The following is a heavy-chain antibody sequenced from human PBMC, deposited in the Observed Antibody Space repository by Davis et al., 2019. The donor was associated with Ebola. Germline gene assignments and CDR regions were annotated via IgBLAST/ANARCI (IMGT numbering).Heavy chain of an antibody. Sequence: GGSLRLSCAASGFIFEDFGMHWVRQVPGKGLEWISGVTSNSGRIAYADFLRGRFTVSRDNAKKSLFLQIHSLRPEDTALYYCARDTSVTVVPPFSAFDMWGPGTMVTVSS. V-gene: IGHV3-9*01. CDR1: GFIFEDFG. CDR3: ARDTSVTVVPPFSAFDM. J-gene: IGHJ3*02. D-gene: IGHD2-2*01. CDR2: VTSNSGRI.